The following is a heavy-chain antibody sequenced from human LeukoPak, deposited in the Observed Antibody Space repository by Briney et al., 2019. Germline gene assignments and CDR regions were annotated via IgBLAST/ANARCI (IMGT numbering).Heavy chain of an antibody. CDR1: GGSISSSSYY. D-gene: IGHD5-24*01. V-gene: IGHV4-39*07. CDR2: ISYSGST. CDR3: ARSLKELATIRTFYFDY. J-gene: IGHJ4*02. Sequence: SETLSLTCTVSGGSISSSSYYWGWIRQPPGKGLEWIGSISYSGSTYYNPSLNSRVTISVDTSKNQFSLKLSSVTAADTAVYYCARSLKELATIRTFYFDYWGQGTLVTVSS.